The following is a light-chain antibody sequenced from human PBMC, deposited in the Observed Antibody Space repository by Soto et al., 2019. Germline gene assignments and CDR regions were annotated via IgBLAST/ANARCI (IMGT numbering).Light chain of an antibody. V-gene: IGLV2-14*01. Sequence: QSALTQPASVSASPGQSITISCTGTSSDVGGYNFVSWYQQHPGKAPKLMIYEVSNVASGISFRFSASKSGNTASLTISGLQPEDEADYYCASYTNTNTLIFGGGTKVTVL. CDR3: ASYTNTNTLI. CDR2: EVS. CDR1: SSDVGGYNF. J-gene: IGLJ2*01.